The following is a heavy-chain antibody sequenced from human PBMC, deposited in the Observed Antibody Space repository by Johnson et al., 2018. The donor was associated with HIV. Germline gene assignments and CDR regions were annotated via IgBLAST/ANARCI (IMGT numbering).Heavy chain of an antibody. D-gene: IGHD2-8*01. Sequence: QVLLLESGGGVVQPGRSLRLSCAASGFTFSSYAMHWVRQAPGKGLEWVAVISYDGSNKYYADSVKGRFTISRDNSKNTLYLQMNSLRAEDTAVYYCASALCTWGAFDIWGQGTMVTVSS. CDR2: ISYDGSNK. CDR1: GFTFSSYA. V-gene: IGHV3-30*04. J-gene: IGHJ3*02. CDR3: ASALCTWGAFDI.